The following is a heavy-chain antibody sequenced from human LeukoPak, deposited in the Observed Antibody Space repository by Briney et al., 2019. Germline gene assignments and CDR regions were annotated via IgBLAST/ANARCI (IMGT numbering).Heavy chain of an antibody. CDR2: IIPIFGTA. D-gene: IGHD1-26*01. CDR3: AKTGAGAFDY. J-gene: IGHJ4*02. Sequence: SVKVSCKASGGTFSSYAISWVRQAPGQGLEWMGGIIPIFGTANYAQKFQGRVTITTDESTSTAYMELSSLRSEDTALYYCAKTGAGAFDYWGQGTLVTVSS. CDR1: GGTFSSYA. V-gene: IGHV1-69*05.